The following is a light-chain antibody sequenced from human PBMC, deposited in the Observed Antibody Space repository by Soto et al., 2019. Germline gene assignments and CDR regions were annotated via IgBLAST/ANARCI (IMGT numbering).Light chain of an antibody. V-gene: IGKV1-39*01. J-gene: IGKJ1*01. Sequence: DIQMTQSPSFLSASVGDRVTIACRASQRISSHLNWYQQKPGRAPNLLIYAVSGLQRGVPSRFSGSGSGTDFTLTISSLQPEDFATYYCQQTYSGRTFGQGTKVDSK. CDR2: AVS. CDR1: QRISSH. CDR3: QQTYSGRT.